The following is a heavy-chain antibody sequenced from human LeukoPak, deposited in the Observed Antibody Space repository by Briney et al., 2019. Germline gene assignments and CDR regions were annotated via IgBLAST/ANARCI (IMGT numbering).Heavy chain of an antibody. J-gene: IGHJ4*02. Sequence: GGSLRLSCAASGFTFSNAWMSWVRQAPGQGQEWVGRIKSKTDGGTTDYAAPVKSRFTISRDDSKNTLYLQMNSLKTEDTAVYYCTTDRNLYYYGSGSYYNYFDYWGQGTLVTVSS. CDR3: TTDRNLYYYGSGSYYNYFDY. CDR2: IKSKTDGGTT. D-gene: IGHD3-10*01. CDR1: GFTFSNAW. V-gene: IGHV3-15*01.